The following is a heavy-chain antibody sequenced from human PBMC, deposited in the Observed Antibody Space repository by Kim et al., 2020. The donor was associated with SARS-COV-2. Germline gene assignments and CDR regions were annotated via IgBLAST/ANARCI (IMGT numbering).Heavy chain of an antibody. D-gene: IGHD3-22*01. V-gene: IGHV4-39*01. J-gene: IGHJ4*02. Sequence: SETLSLTCTVSGGSISSSSYYWGWIRQPPGKGLEWIGSIYYSGSTYYNPSLKSRVTISVDTSKNQFSLKLSSVTAADTAVYYCASYYYDSSGYYQGGYFDYWGQGTLVTVSS. CDR1: GGSISSSSYY. CDR3: ASYYYDSSGYYQGGYFDY. CDR2: IYYSGST.